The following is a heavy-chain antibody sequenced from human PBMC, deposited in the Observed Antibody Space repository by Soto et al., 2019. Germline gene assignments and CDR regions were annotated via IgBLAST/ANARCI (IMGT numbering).Heavy chain of an antibody. CDR1: GLTFNTYW. V-gene: IGHV3-7*01. Sequence: GGSLRLSCAASGLTFNTYWMTWVRQAPGKGLEWVANINQDGTEKYYADSVKGRFTISRDNAQSSLYLQMNSLRAEDTATYYCARDQKLWSGIWGRGTLVTVSS. CDR3: ARDQKLWSGI. J-gene: IGHJ4*02. D-gene: IGHD3-3*01. CDR2: INQDGTEK.